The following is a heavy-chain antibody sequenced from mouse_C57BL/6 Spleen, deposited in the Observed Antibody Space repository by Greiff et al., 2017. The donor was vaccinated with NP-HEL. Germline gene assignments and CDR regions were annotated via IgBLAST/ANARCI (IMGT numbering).Heavy chain of an antibody. J-gene: IGHJ2*01. V-gene: IGHV1-50*01. D-gene: IGHD4-1*01. Sequence: VQLQQPGAELVKPGASVKLSCKASGYTFTSYWMQWVKQRPGPGLEWIGEIDPSDSYTNYNQKFKGKATLTVDTSSSTAYMQLSSLTSEDSAVYYCARKTDWDAYYFDYWGQGTTLTVSS. CDR2: IDPSDSYT. CDR3: ARKTDWDAYYFDY. CDR1: GYTFTSYW.